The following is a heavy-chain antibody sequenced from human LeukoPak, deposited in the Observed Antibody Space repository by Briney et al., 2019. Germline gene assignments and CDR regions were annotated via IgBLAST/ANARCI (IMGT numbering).Heavy chain of an antibody. J-gene: IGHJ4*02. CDR3: ALETGSSWYYFDY. Sequence: GASVKVSCKASGYTFTSYGISWVRQAPGQGLEWMGRIIPILGIANYAQKFQGRVTITADKSTSTAYMELSSLRSEDTAVYYCALETGSSWYYFDYWGQGTLVTVSS. CDR2: IIPILGIA. V-gene: IGHV1-69*04. D-gene: IGHD6-13*01. CDR1: GYTFTSYG.